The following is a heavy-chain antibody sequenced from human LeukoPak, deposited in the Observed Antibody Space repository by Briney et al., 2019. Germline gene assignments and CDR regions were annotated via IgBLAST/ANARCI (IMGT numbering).Heavy chain of an antibody. J-gene: IGHJ4*02. CDR1: GFTFSSYS. V-gene: IGHV3-48*01. D-gene: IGHD6-13*01. CDR2: ISSSSSTI. Sequence: PGGSLRLSCAASGFTFSSYSMNWVRQAPGKGLEWVSYISSSSSTIYYADSVKGRFTISRDNAKNSLYLQMNSLRAEDTAVYYCARGYSSSRFDFDYWGQGTLVTVSS. CDR3: ARGYSSSRFDFDY.